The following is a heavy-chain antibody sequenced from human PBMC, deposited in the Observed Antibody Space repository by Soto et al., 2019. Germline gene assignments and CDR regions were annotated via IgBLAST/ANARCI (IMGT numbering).Heavy chain of an antibody. CDR3: AHGPDCSGGSCSSYYYYYMDV. Sequence: SVKVSCKASGHTFTYRYLHWVRQAPGQALEWMGWITPFNGNTNYAQKFQDRVTITRDRSMSTAYMELSSLRSEDTAMYYCAHGPDCSGGSCSSYYYYYMDVWGKGTTVTVSS. CDR1: GHTFTYRY. CDR2: ITPFNGNT. J-gene: IGHJ6*03. V-gene: IGHV1-45*02. D-gene: IGHD2-15*01.